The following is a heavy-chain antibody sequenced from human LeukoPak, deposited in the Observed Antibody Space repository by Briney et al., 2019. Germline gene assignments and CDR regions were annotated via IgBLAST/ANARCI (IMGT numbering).Heavy chain of an antibody. J-gene: IGHJ2*01. CDR3: ARDWTVTTSGGYFDL. Sequence: GGSLRLSCAASGFTFSSYWMSWVRQAPGKGLEWVANIKQDGSEKYYVDSVKGRFTISRDNAQNSLYLQMNSLRAEDTAVYFCARDWTVTTSGGYFDLWGRGTLVTVSS. CDR1: GFTFSSYW. D-gene: IGHD4-11*01. V-gene: IGHV3-7*03. CDR2: IKQDGSEK.